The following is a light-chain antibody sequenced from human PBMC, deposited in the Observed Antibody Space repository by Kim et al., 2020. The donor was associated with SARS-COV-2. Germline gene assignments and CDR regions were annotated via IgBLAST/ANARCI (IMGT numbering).Light chain of an antibody. CDR3: QQYGSSPLLT. V-gene: IGKV3-20*01. J-gene: IGKJ4*01. CDR1: QSVSSSY. Sequence: PGERATLACRASQSVSSSYLAWYQQKPGQAPRLLIYGASSRATGIPDRFSGSGSGTDFTLTISRLEPEDFAVYYCQQYGSSPLLTFGGGTKVDIK. CDR2: GAS.